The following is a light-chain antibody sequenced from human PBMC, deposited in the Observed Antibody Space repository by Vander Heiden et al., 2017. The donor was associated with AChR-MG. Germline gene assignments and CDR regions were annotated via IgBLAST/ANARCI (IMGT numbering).Light chain of an antibody. CDR3: QQSYSAPLHT. J-gene: IGKJ2*01. Sequence: IQMTQSPSSLSASVGDRVTITCRASQSISSYLNWFQQKPGKAPKLLIYAASSLQSGVPSRFSGSGSGTDFTLTITSLQPEDFATYYCQQSYSAPLHTFGQGTKLEIK. CDR2: AAS. V-gene: IGKV1-39*01. CDR1: QSISSY.